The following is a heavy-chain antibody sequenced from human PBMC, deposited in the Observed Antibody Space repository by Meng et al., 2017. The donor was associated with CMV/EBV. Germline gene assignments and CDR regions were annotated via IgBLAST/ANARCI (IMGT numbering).Heavy chain of an antibody. Sequence: ESGPGLWKPSQTLPLTCTVSGGSSSSGDYYWSWIRQPPGKGLEWIGYIYYSGSTYYNPSLKSRVTISVDTSKNQFSLKLSSVTAADTAVYYCARVYCSGGSCYGNWFDPWGQGTLVTVSS. V-gene: IGHV4-30-4*08. D-gene: IGHD2-15*01. CDR2: IYYSGST. J-gene: IGHJ5*02. CDR1: GGSSSSGDYY. CDR3: ARVYCSGGSCYGNWFDP.